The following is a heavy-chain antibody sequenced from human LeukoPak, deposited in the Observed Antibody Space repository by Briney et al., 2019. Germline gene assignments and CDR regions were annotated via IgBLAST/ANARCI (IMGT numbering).Heavy chain of an antibody. CDR3: ARGLLGFMRSDYSNYWDNWFDP. CDR1: GYTFTIYD. J-gene: IGHJ5*02. Sequence: ASVKVSCKASGYTFTIYDINWVRQAPGQGLEWMGWMNPNSGNTGYAQKFQGRVTITRNTSISTAYMELSSLRFEDTAVYYCARGLLGFMRSDYSNYWDNWFDPWGQGTLVTVSS. V-gene: IGHV1-8*03. CDR2: MNPNSGNT. D-gene: IGHD4-11*01.